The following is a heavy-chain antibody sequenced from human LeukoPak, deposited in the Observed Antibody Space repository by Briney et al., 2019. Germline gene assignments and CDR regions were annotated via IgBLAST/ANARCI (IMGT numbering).Heavy chain of an antibody. V-gene: IGHV3-23*01. D-gene: IGHD6-13*01. CDR1: GFTFNTYT. J-gene: IGHJ4*02. Sequence: GGSLRLSCAAPGFTFNTYTMYWVRQAPGKGLEWVSAISGSGGSTYYADSVKGRFTISRDNSKNTLYLQMNSLRAEDTALYYCAKTGGIAAAHWGQGTLVTVSS. CDR2: ISGSGGST. CDR3: AKTGGIAAAH.